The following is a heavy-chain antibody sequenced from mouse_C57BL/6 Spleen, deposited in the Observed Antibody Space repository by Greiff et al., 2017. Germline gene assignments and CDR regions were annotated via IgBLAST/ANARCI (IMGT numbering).Heavy chain of an antibody. CDR3: ASRTTVVAEYWYFDV. CDR2: IYPGDGDT. CDR1: GYAFSSSW. J-gene: IGHJ1*03. D-gene: IGHD1-1*01. Sequence: VQLQQSGPELVKPGASVKISCKASGYAFSSSWMNWVKQRPGKGLEWIGRIYPGDGDTNYNGKFKGKATLTADKSSSTAYMQLSSLTSEDSAVYFCASRTTVVAEYWYFDVWGTGTTGTVSS. V-gene: IGHV1-82*01.